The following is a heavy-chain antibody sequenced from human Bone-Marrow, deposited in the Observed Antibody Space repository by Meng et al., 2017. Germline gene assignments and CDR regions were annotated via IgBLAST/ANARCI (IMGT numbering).Heavy chain of an antibody. CDR2: MKSNVDGGTV. CDR3: SGHVDY. CDR1: GFTFSNAW. J-gene: IGHJ4*01. Sequence: GRLVESGGGFVKPGGSLRLSCAASGFTFSNAWMTWVRQAPGKGLEWIGRMKSNVDGGTVGYAAAVKGRFFISRDDSENTFYLQMNSLKTEDTAVYYCSGHVDYWGHGTLVTVSS. V-gene: IGHV3-15*01.